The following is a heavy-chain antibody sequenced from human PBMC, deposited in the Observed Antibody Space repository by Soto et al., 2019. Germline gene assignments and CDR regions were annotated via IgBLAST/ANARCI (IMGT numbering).Heavy chain of an antibody. Sequence: EMQLVESGGGLVKPGGSLRISCAASGFTFSNYWMHCVRQTPGKGLVWVSRLSTDGSSTWYADSVKGRFTISRDSAKNTLYLQMSSLRAEDTAVYYCARGGRIFDYYYGMDVWGQGTTVAVSS. J-gene: IGHJ6*02. CDR3: ARGGRIFDYYYGMDV. CDR2: LSTDGSST. CDR1: GFTFSNYW. D-gene: IGHD3-3*01. V-gene: IGHV3-74*01.